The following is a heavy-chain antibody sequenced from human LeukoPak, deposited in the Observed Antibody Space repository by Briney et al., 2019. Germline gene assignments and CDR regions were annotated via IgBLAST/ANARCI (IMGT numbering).Heavy chain of an antibody. D-gene: IGHD3-22*01. J-gene: IGHJ4*02. CDR2: IYYSGST. V-gene: IGHV4-59*01. CDR1: GGSISSYY. CDR3: ARAFFGTWLLDTLDY. Sequence: SETLSLTCTVSGGSISSYYWSWIRQPPGKGLEWIGYIYYSGSTNYNPSLKSRVTISVDTSKNQFSLKLSSVTAADTAVYYCARAFFGTWLLDTLDYWGQGTLVTVSS.